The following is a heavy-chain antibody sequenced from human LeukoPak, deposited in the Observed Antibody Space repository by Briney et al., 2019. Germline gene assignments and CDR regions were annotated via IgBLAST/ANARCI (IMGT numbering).Heavy chain of an antibody. D-gene: IGHD6-13*01. CDR1: GYTFTSYA. CDR2: INAGNGNT. J-gene: IGHJ5*02. CDR3: ARGRDSDSWYFDWFDP. V-gene: IGHV1-3*03. Sequence: ASVKVSCKASGYTFTSYAMHWVRQAPGQGLEWMGWINAGNGNTKYSQEFQGRVTITRDTSASTAYRELSSLRSENMAVYYCARGRDSDSWYFDWFDPWGHGTLVTVSS.